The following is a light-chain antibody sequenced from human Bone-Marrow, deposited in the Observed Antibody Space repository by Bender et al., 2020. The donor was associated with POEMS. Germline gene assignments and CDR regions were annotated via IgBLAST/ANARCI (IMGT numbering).Light chain of an antibody. J-gene: IGLJ1*01. V-gene: IGLV2-14*03. Sequence: QSALTQPASVSGSPGQSITISCIGSSADIGSYDSISWYRQSPDKAPQLILYDVSHRPAGISDRFSGSKSGQTASLTVSSLRAEDEAFFFCASYSGSDTFVFGTGTTVTVL. CDR2: DVS. CDR1: SADIGSYDS. CDR3: ASYSGSDTFV.